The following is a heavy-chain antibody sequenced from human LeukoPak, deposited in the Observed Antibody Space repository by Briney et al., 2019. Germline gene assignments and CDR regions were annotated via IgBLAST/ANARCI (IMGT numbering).Heavy chain of an antibody. D-gene: IGHD1-14*01. J-gene: IGHJ4*02. CDR3: ATDINRPGGPEMQPPEGH. CDR1: GGTFSSYA. Sequence: SVKVSCKASGGTFSSYAISWVRQAPGQGLEWMGRIIPILGVANYAQKFQGRVTITADQSTSTAYMEVRSLRSEDTAVYYCATDINRPGGPEMQPPEGHWGRGTLVTVSS. CDR2: IIPILGVA. V-gene: IGHV1-69*04.